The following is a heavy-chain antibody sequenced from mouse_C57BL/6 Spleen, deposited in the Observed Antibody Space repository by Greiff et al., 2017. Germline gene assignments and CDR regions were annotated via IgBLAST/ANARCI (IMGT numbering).Heavy chain of an antibody. J-gene: IGHJ2*01. V-gene: IGHV1-52*01. CDR2: IDPSDSET. Sequence: QVQLQQPGAELVRPGSSVKLSCKASGYTFTSYWMHWVKQRPIQGLEWIGNIDPSDSETHYNQKFKDKATLTVDKSSSTAYIQLSSLTSEDSAGYYCARGRSLFDYWGQGTTLTVSS. CDR3: ARGRSLFDY. D-gene: IGHD1-1*01. CDR1: GYTFTSYW.